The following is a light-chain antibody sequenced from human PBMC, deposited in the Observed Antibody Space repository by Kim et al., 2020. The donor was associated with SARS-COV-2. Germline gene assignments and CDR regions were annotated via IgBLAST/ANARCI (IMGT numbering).Light chain of an antibody. CDR2: EDD. Sequence: GETVTSSCTGSIGSIANNDVRWYQLRPGSAPTAVIHEDDQRRFGVPDRFSGSVDSSSNSASLTISGLRTEDEADYYCQSYDTNNWVFGGGTQLTVL. V-gene: IGLV6-57*02. CDR1: IGSIANND. J-gene: IGLJ3*02. CDR3: QSYDTNNWV.